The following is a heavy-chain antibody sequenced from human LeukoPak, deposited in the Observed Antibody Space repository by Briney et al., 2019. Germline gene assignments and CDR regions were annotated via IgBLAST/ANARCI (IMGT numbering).Heavy chain of an antibody. D-gene: IGHD1-26*01. J-gene: IGHJ4*02. CDR2: ISASGVMT. Sequence: GGSLRLSCAASGFTFNNYAMTWVHQAPGKGLEWVSSISASGVMTYYADSVKGRITVSRDKSKNSVYLQMSRLTAADTAVYYCAKDRSIGTYYTFDHWGQGTLVTVSS. CDR1: GFTFNNYA. CDR3: AKDRSIGTYYTFDH. V-gene: IGHV3-23*01.